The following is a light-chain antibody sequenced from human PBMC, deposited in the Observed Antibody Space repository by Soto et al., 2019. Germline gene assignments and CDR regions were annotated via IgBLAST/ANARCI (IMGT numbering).Light chain of an antibody. CDR3: QQRSNWPTWT. J-gene: IGKJ1*01. CDR1: QSVSSY. CDR2: DAS. Sequence: EIVLTQSPATLSLSPGERANLSCRASQSVSSYLAWYQQKPGQAPRLLIYDASNRATGIPARFSGSGSGTDFTLTISSLEPEDFAVYYCQQRSNWPTWTFGQGT. V-gene: IGKV3-11*01.